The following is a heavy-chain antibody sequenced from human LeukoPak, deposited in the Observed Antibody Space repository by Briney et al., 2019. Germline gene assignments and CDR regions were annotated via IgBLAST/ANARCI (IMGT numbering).Heavy chain of an antibody. J-gene: IGHJ4*02. Sequence: PSETLSLTCTVSGGSISSYYWSWIRQPAGKGLEWIGRIYTSGSTNYNPSLKSRVTMSVDTSKNQFSLKPSSVTAADTAVYYCAREHLLFGELYYFDYWGQGTLVTVSS. CDR2: IYTSGST. V-gene: IGHV4-4*07. D-gene: IGHD3-10*01. CDR1: GGSISSYY. CDR3: AREHLLFGELYYFDY.